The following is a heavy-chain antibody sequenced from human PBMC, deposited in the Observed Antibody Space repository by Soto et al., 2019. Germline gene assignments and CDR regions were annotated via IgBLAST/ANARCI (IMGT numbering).Heavy chain of an antibody. D-gene: IGHD3-10*01. CDR2: ISGSGGST. CDR1: GFTFSSYA. Sequence: EVQLLESGGGLVQPGGSLRLSCAASGFTFSSYAMSWFRQAPGKGLEWVSAISGSGGSTYYADSVKGRFTISRDNSKNTRYLQRNSLRAIDTAAYYCAKDLTLDRGVSDNWFDPWGQRTLVTVSS. J-gene: IGHJ5*02. CDR3: AKDLTLDRGVSDNWFDP. V-gene: IGHV3-23*01.